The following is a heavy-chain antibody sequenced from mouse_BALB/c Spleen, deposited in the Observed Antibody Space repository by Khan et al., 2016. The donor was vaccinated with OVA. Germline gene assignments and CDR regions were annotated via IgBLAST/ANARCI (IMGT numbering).Heavy chain of an antibody. CDR1: GFTFSSYG. CDR3: ARMARTIN. V-gene: IGHV5-6-3*01. J-gene: IGHJ2*01. CDR2: INSNGGST. Sequence: VQVVESGGGLVQPGGSLKLSCAASGFTFSSYGMSWVRQTPDKRLELVATINSNGGSTYYPDSVKGRFTISRDNAKNTLYLQMSSLKSEDTAMYYCARMARTINWGQGTTLTVSS.